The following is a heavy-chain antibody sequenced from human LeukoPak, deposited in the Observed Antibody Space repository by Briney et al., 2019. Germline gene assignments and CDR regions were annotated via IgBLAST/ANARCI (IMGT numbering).Heavy chain of an antibody. Sequence: GGSLRLSCAASGFIFSSYTMNWVRQTPGKGLEWVSYISRSSTTIYYADSVKGRFTISRDNAKNSLYLQMNSLRAEDTAVYYCARDRDYGDYVKNYWGQGTLVTVSS. D-gene: IGHD4-17*01. J-gene: IGHJ4*02. V-gene: IGHV3-48*04. CDR2: ISRSSTTI. CDR3: ARDRDYGDYVKNY. CDR1: GFIFSSYT.